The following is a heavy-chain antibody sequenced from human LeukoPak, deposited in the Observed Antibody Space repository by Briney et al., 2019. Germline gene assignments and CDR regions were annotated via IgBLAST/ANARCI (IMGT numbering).Heavy chain of an antibody. CDR1: GYTFTGYY. CDR2: INPNSGGT. V-gene: IGHV1-2*06. Sequence: APVKVSCKASGYTFTGYYMHWGRQAPGQGVEWMGRINPNSGGTNYAQKFQGRVTMTRDTSISTAYMEMSRLISDDTAVYYCARGLTGENAFDIWGQGTMVTVSS. D-gene: IGHD7-27*01. J-gene: IGHJ3*02. CDR3: ARGLTGENAFDI.